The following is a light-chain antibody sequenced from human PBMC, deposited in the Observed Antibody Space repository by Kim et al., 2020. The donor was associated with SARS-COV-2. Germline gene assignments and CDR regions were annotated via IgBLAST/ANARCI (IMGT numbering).Light chain of an antibody. J-gene: IGKJ1*01. Sequence: SSVGDRVTITCRARQDISHYLVLFQHKPGKAPKLLIYAASALHSEVPSRFSGSGAGTDFTLTISSLQPEDVATYYCQSYNSAPWTFGQGTKVEIK. V-gene: IGKV1-27*01. CDR3: QSYNSAPWT. CDR1: QDISHY. CDR2: AAS.